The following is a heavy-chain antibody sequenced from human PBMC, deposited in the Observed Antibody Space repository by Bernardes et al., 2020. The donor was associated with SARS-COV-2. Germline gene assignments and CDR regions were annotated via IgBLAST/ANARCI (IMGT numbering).Heavy chain of an antibody. Sequence: GGSLRLSCAASGFTFSSYGMHWVRQAPGKGLEWVAVIWYDGRNKYYADSVKGRFTISRDNSKNTLYLQMNSLRAEDTTVYYCARDPLGYSSTWFDYWGQGTLVTVSS. D-gene: IGHD6-13*01. V-gene: IGHV3-33*01. J-gene: IGHJ4*02. CDR3: ARDPLGYSSTWFDY. CDR1: GFTFSSYG. CDR2: IWYDGRNK.